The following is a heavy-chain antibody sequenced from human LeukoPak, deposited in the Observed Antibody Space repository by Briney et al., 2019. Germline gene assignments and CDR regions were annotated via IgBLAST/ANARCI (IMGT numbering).Heavy chain of an antibody. CDR1: GFTFSSYS. J-gene: IGHJ6*02. V-gene: IGHV3-21*01. CDR3: ARFRGEYCSSSSCYARYGMDV. CDR2: ISSSSSYI. D-gene: IGHD2-2*01. Sequence: PGGSLRLSCAASGFTFSSYSMNWVRQAPGKGLEWVSSISSSSSYIYYADSVKGRFTVSRDNAKNSLYLQMNSLRAEDTAVYYCARFRGEYCSSSSCYARYGMDVWGQGTTVTVSS.